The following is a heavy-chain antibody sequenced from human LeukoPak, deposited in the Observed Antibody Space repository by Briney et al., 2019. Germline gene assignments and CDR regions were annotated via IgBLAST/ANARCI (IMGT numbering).Heavy chain of an antibody. CDR3: ARESTVVRTLDY. Sequence: GGSLRLSCAASGFTFSSYSMNWVRQAPGKGLEWVSSISSSSSYIYYADSVKGRFTISRDNAKNSLYLQMNSLRAEDTAVYYCARESTVVRTLDYWGQGTLVTVSS. J-gene: IGHJ4*02. CDR1: GFTFSSYS. V-gene: IGHV3-21*01. D-gene: IGHD4-23*01. CDR2: ISSSSSYI.